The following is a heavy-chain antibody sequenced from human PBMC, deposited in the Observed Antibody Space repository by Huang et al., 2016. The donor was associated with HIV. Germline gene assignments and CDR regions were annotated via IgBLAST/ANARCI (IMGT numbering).Heavy chain of an antibody. J-gene: IGHJ6*03. CDR1: GGSFKISG. CDR3: ASGASYEIWTPYYSGWHYSMDV. CDR2: ILPMVWRA. V-gene: IGHV1-69*13. Sequence: QVHLVQSGAEVKKPGSSVGVSCTASGGSFKISGISWVRQAPGQGLEWLGGILPMVWRAHYAQNMSDRVTITARESTTTVYIDLTSLRPEDTAVYYCASGASYEIWTPYYSGWHYSMDVWGEGTTVTVSS. D-gene: IGHD3-9*01.